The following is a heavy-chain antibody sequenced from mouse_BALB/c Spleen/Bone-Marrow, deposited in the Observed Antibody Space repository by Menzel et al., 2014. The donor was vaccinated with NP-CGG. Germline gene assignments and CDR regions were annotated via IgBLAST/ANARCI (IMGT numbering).Heavy chain of an antibody. CDR3: ARNYYGYYYALDY. V-gene: IGHV1-12*01. CDR1: GYTFTSYN. D-gene: IGHD1-1*01. J-gene: IGHJ4*01. CDR2: IYPGNGDT. Sequence: QVQLKQSGAELVKPGASVKMSCKASGYTFTSYNMHWVKQTPGQGLEWIGAIYPGNGDTSYNQKFKGKATLTADKSSSTAYMLLSSLPSEDSSVDYCARNYYGYYYALDYWGRGTSVTVSS.